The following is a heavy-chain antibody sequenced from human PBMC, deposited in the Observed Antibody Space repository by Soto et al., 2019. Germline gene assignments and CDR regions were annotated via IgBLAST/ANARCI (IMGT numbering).Heavy chain of an antibody. D-gene: IGHD2-15*01. V-gene: IGHV4-59*01. J-gene: IGHJ4*02. Sequence: SETLSLTCTVSGYSMRSYYWSWIRQPPGTSLEWIGYIYYSGSTTYNPSLRSRVTMSVDTSKNQFSPRLSSVNAADKAVYDCARAKSSDQTGDHWGQGSQVSVS. CDR2: IYYSGST. CDR3: ARAKSSDQTGDH. CDR1: GYSMRSYY.